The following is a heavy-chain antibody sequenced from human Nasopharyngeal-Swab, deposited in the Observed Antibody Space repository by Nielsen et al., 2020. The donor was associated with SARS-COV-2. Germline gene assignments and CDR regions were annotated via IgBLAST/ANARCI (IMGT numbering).Heavy chain of an antibody. J-gene: IGHJ4*02. CDR3: VLPSVAAPGRDS. CDR1: GFTFNTFW. D-gene: IGHD6-25*01. CDR2: IKQDGDET. V-gene: IGHV3-7*01. Sequence: GESLKISCATSGFTFNTFWMSWVRQAPGKGLEWVAIIKQDGDETQYVDSVKGRFIISRDNVEKSLYLQMDNLRVEDTAVYYCVLPSVAAPGRDSWGKGTLVTVSS.